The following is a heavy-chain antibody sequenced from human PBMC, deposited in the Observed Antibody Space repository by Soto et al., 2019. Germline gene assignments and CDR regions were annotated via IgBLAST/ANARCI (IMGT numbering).Heavy chain of an antibody. CDR1: GGSISSSSYY. Sequence: SETLSLTCTVSGGSISSSSYYWGWIRQPPGKGLEWIGSIYYSGSTYYNPFLKSRVTISVDKSKNQFSLKLSSVTAADTAVYYCARLKGSEYYFDYWGQGTLVTVSS. V-gene: IGHV4-39*07. CDR2: IYYSGST. CDR3: ARLKGSEYYFDY. J-gene: IGHJ4*02.